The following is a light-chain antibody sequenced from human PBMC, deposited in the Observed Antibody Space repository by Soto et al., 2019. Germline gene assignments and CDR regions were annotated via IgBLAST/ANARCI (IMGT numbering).Light chain of an antibody. Sequence: EIVMTQSPATLSVSPGERVTLSCRASQSISSSLAWFQQKPGQAPRLLIYDASTRATGIPARFSGSGSGTEFTLTINRLEPEDFAVYYCQQYDSSPRTFGQGTKVDIK. J-gene: IGKJ1*01. CDR1: QSISSS. CDR2: DAS. CDR3: QQYDSSPRT. V-gene: IGKV3-15*01.